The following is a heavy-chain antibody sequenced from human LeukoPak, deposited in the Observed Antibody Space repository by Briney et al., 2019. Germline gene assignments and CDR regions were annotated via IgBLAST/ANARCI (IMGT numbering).Heavy chain of an antibody. CDR1: GGSISSSSYY. Sequence: SETLSLTCTVSGGSISSSSYYWGWIRQPPGKGLEWIGSIYYSGSTYYNPSLKSRVTISVDTSKNQFSLKLSSVTAADTAVYYWAVRGVMMGGDFDYWGQGTLVTVSS. CDR3: AVRGVMMGGDFDY. CDR2: IYYSGST. V-gene: IGHV4-39*01. J-gene: IGHJ4*02. D-gene: IGHD3-10*01.